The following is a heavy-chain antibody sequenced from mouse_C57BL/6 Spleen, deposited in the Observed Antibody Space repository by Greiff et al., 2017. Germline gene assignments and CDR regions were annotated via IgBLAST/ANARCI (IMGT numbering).Heavy chain of an antibody. J-gene: IGHJ4*01. V-gene: IGHV1-7*01. CDR1: GYTFTSYW. D-gene: IGHD1-1*01. Sequence: QVQLQQSGAELAKPGASVKLSCKASGYTFTSYWMHWVQQRPGPGLEWIGYINPSSGYTKYNQKFKDKATLTADKSSSTAYMQLSSLPYEESAVYYCDRDGSGKRSRDYWGQGSSVTVSS. CDR2: INPSSGYT. CDR3: DRDGSGKRSRDY.